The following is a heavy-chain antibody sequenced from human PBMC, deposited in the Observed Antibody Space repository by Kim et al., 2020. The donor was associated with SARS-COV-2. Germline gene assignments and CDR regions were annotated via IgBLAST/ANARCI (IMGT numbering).Heavy chain of an antibody. V-gene: IGHV4-59*08. J-gene: IGHJ4*02. Sequence: SETLSLTCTVSGGSISSYYWSWIRQPPGKGLEWIGYIYYSGSTNYNPSLKSRVTISVDTSKNQFSLKLSSVTAADTAVYYCARLGRYGSGWYPAGYWGQGTLVTVSS. CDR2: IYYSGST. D-gene: IGHD6-19*01. CDR1: GGSISSYY. CDR3: ARLGRYGSGWYPAGY.